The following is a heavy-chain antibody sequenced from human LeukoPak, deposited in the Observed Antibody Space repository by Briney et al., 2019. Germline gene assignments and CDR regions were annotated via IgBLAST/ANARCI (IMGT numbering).Heavy chain of an antibody. J-gene: IGHJ4*02. Sequence: PGGSLRLSCAASGFTFSSYGMHWVRQAPGKGLEWVAFIRYDGSNKYYADSVKGRFTISRDNSKNTLYLQMNSLRAEDTAVYYCAKVKIAYCGGDRTFDYWGQGNLVTVSS. D-gene: IGHD2-21*02. CDR2: IRYDGSNK. CDR1: GFTFSSYG. CDR3: AKVKIAYCGGDRTFDY. V-gene: IGHV3-30*02.